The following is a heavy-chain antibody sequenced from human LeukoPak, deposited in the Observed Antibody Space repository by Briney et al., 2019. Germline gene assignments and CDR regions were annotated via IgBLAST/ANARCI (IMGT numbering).Heavy chain of an antibody. CDR3: AKGRRGPFLDAFDI. Sequence: GGSLRLSCAASGFTFSSYEMNWVRQAPGKGLEWVSYISSSGSTIYYADSVKGRFTISRDNSKNTLYLQMNSLRAEDTAVYYCAKGRRGPFLDAFDIWGQGTMVTVSS. J-gene: IGHJ3*02. D-gene: IGHD1-1*01. V-gene: IGHV3-48*03. CDR2: ISSSGSTI. CDR1: GFTFSSYE.